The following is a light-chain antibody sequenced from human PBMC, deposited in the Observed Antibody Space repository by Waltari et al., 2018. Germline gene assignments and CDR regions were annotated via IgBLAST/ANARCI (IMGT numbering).Light chain of an antibody. J-gene: IGLJ2*01. CDR3: QSTDTTGTCVV. CDR1: VLPKET. V-gene: IGLV3-25*03. Sequence: SDELTQPPSVSVSPGQTANITSTGDVLPKETAYWYQQQPGQAPKVVIYKDNERPSGIPERFSGSSLGTTVTLTISGVQAEDEADYYCQSTDTTGTCVVFGGGTKLTVL. CDR2: KDN.